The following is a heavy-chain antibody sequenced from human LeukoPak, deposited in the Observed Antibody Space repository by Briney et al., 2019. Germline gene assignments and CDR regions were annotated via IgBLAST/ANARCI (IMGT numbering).Heavy chain of an antibody. V-gene: IGHV4-31*03. J-gene: IGHJ4*02. CDR1: GGSISSGGYY. D-gene: IGHD4-17*01. Sequence: PSQTLSLTCTVSGGSISSGGYYWSWIRQHPGKGLEWIGYIYYSGSTYYNPSLKSRVTISVDTSKNQFSLKLSSVTAADTAVYYCAREGVTTRPYFDYWGQGTLVTVSS. CDR3: AREGVTTRPYFDY. CDR2: IYYSGST.